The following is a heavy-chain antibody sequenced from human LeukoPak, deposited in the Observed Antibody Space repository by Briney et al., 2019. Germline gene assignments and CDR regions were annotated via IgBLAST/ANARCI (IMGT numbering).Heavy chain of an antibody. J-gene: IGHJ3*02. CDR3: ARDYIRRGTIFGTREDAFDI. V-gene: IGHV1-8*03. Sequence: ASVRVSCKASGYTFTTYDINWVRQAPGQGLEWMGWIGVNSGDTDYAQKFQGRVTISRDTSISTVYMEMSSLRSEDSAVYYCARDYIRRGTIFGTREDAFDIWGQGTMVTVSS. CDR1: GYTFTTYD. D-gene: IGHD3-3*01. CDR2: IGVNSGDT.